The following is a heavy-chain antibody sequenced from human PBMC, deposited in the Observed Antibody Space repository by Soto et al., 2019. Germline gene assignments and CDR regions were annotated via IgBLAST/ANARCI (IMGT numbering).Heavy chain of an antibody. CDR3: ARADPDASVGF. CDR2: ISYSGSS. D-gene: IGHD3-16*01. V-gene: IGHV4-59*11. CDR1: GGSMSSHY. Sequence: SETLSLTCTVSGGSMSSHYWTWLRQPPGKGLEWIGYISYSGSSYYNPSLKSRVTISADTSRNQFSLRLTSVIAADTAVYFCARADPDASVGFWGQGTLVTVSS. J-gene: IGHJ4*02.